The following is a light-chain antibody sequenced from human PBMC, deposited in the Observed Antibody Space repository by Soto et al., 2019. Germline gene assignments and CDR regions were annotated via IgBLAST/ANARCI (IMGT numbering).Light chain of an antibody. Sequence: DILMTQSPSTLSTSVGDRVTITCRASQSISPWLAWYQQKPGKAPKILIYKASSLESGVPSRFSGSDSGTEFTLTISSLQPDDFATYYCQQYKTYSRTFGQGTKLEIK. V-gene: IGKV1-5*03. CDR1: QSISPW. CDR3: QQYKTYSRT. J-gene: IGKJ2*01. CDR2: KAS.